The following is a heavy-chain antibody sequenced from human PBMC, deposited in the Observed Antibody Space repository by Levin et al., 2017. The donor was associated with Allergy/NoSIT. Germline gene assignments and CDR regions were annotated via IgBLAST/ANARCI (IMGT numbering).Heavy chain of an antibody. CDR1: GGSISSSSYY. CDR2: IYYSGST. Sequence: SETLSLTCTVSGGSISSSSYYWGWIRQPPGKGLEWIGSIYYSGSTYYNPSLKSRVTISVDTSKNQFSLKLSSVTAADTAVYYCARKYSSGFDYWGQGTLVTVSS. CDR3: ARKYSSGFDY. V-gene: IGHV4-39*01. J-gene: IGHJ4*02. D-gene: IGHD6-19*01.